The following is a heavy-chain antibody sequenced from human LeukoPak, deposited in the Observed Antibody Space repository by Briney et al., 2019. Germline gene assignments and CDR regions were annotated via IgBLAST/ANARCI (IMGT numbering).Heavy chain of an antibody. CDR3: AQTYYYDSSGYSRNYFDY. CDR1: GYTFTGYY. J-gene: IGHJ4*02. Sequence: ASVKVSCKASGYTFTGYYMHWVRQAPGQGLEWMGWINPNSGGTNYAQKFQGRVTMTRDTSISTAYMELSRLRSDDTAVYYCAQTYYYDSSGYSRNYFDYWGQGTLVTVSS. V-gene: IGHV1-2*02. CDR2: INPNSGGT. D-gene: IGHD3-22*01.